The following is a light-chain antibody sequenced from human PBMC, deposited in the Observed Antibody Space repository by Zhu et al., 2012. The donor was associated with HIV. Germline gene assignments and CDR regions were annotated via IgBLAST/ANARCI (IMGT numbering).Light chain of an antibody. CDR3: QQRSSWPLT. CDR1: QSVSSSH. CDR2: GGS. V-gene: IGKV3D-20*02. Sequence: IVLTQSPGTLSVSPGERATLSCRASQSVSSSHLAWYQQKSGQGPRLLIYGGSSRATGIPARFSGSGSGTDFTLTISSLEPEDFALYYCQQRSSWPLTFGGGTKVEIK. J-gene: IGKJ4*01.